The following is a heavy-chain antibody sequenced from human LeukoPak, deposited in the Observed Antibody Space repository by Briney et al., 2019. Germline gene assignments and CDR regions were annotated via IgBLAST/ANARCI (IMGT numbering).Heavy chain of an antibody. D-gene: IGHD1-1*01. V-gene: IGHV3-21*01. Sequence: PGGSLRLSCVASAFTFNLYNFNWVRQAPGKGLEWVSYISSTSSYIYYADSVRGLFTISRDNAKNSLYLQMDSLRVEDTAVYYCVRQANWNYFDFWGQGTLVTVSS. CDR1: AFTFNLYN. J-gene: IGHJ4*02. CDR3: VRQANWNYFDF. CDR2: ISSTSSYI.